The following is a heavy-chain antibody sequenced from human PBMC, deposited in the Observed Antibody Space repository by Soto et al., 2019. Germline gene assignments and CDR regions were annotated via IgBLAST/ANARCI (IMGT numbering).Heavy chain of an antibody. CDR1: GFTFSSYW. CDR3: AVAVAGPTAIGY. Sequence: EVQLVESGGGLVQPGGSLRLSCAASGFTFSSYWMHWVRQAPGKGLVWVSRINSDGSSTSYADSVKGRFTISRDNAKNTLYLQMNSLKAEDTAVYYCAVAVAGPTAIGYWGQGTLVTVSS. CDR2: INSDGSST. D-gene: IGHD6-19*01. V-gene: IGHV3-74*01. J-gene: IGHJ4*02.